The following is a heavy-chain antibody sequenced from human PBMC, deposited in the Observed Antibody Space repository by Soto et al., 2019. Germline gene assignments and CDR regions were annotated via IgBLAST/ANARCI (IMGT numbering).Heavy chain of an antibody. Sequence: PGGSLRLSCAASGFTFSSYAMSWVRQAPGKGLEWVSAISGSGGSTYYADSVKGRFAISRDNSKNTLYLQMNSLRAEDTAVYYCAKDLDYGDSALDYWGQGTLVTVSS. J-gene: IGHJ4*02. D-gene: IGHD4-17*01. CDR1: GFTFSSYA. V-gene: IGHV3-23*01. CDR2: ISGSGGST. CDR3: AKDLDYGDSALDY.